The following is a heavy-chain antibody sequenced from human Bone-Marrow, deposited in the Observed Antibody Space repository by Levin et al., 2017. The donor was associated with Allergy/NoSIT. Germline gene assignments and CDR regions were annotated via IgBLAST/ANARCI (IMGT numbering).Heavy chain of an antibody. CDR3: ARDLEGDDFPVDY. Sequence: LPGGSLRLSCAASGFTFSSYWMSWVRQAPGKGLEWVANIKQDGSEKYYVDSVKGRFTISRDNAKNSLYLQMNSLRAEDTAVYYCARDLEGDDFPVDYWGQGTLVTVSS. J-gene: IGHJ4*02. V-gene: IGHV3-7*01. D-gene: IGHD2/OR15-2a*01. CDR2: IKQDGSEK. CDR1: GFTFSSYW.